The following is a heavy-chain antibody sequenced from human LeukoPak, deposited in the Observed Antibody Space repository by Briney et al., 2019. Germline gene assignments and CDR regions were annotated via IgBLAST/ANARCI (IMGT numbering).Heavy chain of an antibody. CDR2: VSASGGST. CDR3: AKLTVVDY. Sequence: GGSLRLSCVASGFTFSTYAMTWVRQAPGKGLEWISTVSASGGSTYYTDSIKGRFTISRDNSKNTLYLQMNSLRADDTAVYYCAKLTVVDYWGQGTLVTVSS. J-gene: IGHJ4*02. D-gene: IGHD4-23*01. V-gene: IGHV3-23*01. CDR1: GFTFSTYA.